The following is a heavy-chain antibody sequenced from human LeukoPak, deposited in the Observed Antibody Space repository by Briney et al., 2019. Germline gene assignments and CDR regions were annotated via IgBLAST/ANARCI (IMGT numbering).Heavy chain of an antibody. CDR2: ISAYNGNT. CDR3: ARVHPASGWFDP. V-gene: IGHV1-18*01. D-gene: IGHD2-2*01. Sequence: ASVKVSCKASGYTFTSYGISWVRQAPGQGLEWMGWISAYNGNTNYAQKLQGRVTMTTDTSTSTAYMELSSLRSEDTAVYYCARVHPASGWFDPWGQGTLVTVSS. CDR1: GYTFTSYG. J-gene: IGHJ5*02.